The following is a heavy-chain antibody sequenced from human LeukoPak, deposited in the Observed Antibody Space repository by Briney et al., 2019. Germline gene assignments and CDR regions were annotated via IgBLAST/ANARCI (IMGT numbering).Heavy chain of an antibody. CDR2: IFYTGIT. CDR1: GGSISSGGFY. V-gene: IGHV4-31*03. J-gene: IGHJ4*02. CDR3: ARHSSGWPLFDH. D-gene: IGHD6-25*01. Sequence: SETLSLTCTVSGGSISSGGFYWSWIRQHPGTGLEWIEYIFYTGITYYNPSLKSRLAISVDTSKNQFSLKLTSVTAADTAVYYCARHSSGWPLFDHWGQGAQVIVSS.